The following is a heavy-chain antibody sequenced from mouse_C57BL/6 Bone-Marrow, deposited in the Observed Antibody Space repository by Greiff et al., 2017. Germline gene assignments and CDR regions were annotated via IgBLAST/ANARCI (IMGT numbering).Heavy chain of an antibody. V-gene: IGHV1-9*01. D-gene: IGHD1-1*01. CDR1: GYTFTGYW. CDR2: ILPGSGST. Sequence: VQLQQSGAELMKPGASVKLSCKATGYTFTGYWIQWVKQRPGHGLEWIGEILPGSGSTNYNEKFKGKATFTADTSSTTAYMQLRRLTTEDSAIDDGARRRYSSYYFDYWGQGTTRTVAS. J-gene: IGHJ2*01. CDR3: ARRRYSSYYFDY.